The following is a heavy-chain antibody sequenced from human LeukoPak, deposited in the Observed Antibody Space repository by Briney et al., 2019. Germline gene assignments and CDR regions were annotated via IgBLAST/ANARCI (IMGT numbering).Heavy chain of an antibody. CDR1: GFTFRSYA. CDR3: AKRGITMIGGV. D-gene: IGHD3-10*02. J-gene: IGHJ6*04. CDR2: INDSGGNT. V-gene: IGHV3-23*01. Sequence: GGSLRLFCAASGFTFRSYAMSWVRRAPGKGLEWVSSINDSGGNTYCADSVKGRFTISRDNSKNTLYLQVNRLRAEDTAVYYCAKRGITMIGGVWGKGTTVTISS.